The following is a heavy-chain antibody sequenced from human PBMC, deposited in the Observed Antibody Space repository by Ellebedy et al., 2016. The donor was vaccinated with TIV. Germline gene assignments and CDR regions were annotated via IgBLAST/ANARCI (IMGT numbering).Heavy chain of an antibody. CDR1: GFTFSNAW. D-gene: IGHD1-1*01. CDR3: TTAGAYYYYDGMDV. CDR2: IKSKTDGGTT. Sequence: GESLKISCAASGFTFSNAWMSWVRQAPGKGLEWVGRIKSKTDGGTTDYAAPVKGRFTISRDDSKNTLYLQMNSLKTEDTAVYYCTTAGAYYYYDGMDVWGQGTTVTVSS. V-gene: IGHV3-15*01. J-gene: IGHJ6*02.